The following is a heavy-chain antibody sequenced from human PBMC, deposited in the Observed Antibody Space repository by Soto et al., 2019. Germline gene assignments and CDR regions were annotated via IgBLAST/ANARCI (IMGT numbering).Heavy chain of an antibody. CDR3: EKAHVMVGAGSTFDY. J-gene: IGHJ4*01. D-gene: IGHD3-10*01. CDR2: IYHGGTT. CDR1: GYSISSGSY. V-gene: IGHV4-38-2*02. Sequence: SETLSLTCTVPGYSISSGSYWVRIRKPPGKGPEWIASIYHGGTTFYNQTLKSRVTVSVDKSNNQHSLRLRSVTAADTAVYYCEKAHVMVGAGSTFDYWGHGTLVTVSS.